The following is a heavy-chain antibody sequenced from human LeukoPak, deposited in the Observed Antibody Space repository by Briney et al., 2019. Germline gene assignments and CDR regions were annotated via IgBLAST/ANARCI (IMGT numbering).Heavy chain of an antibody. CDR2: ISSSSSYI. CDR1: GFTFSSYS. V-gene: IGHV3-21*01. D-gene: IGHD3-9*01. CDR3: ARVDILTGCYFDY. Sequence: GSLRLSCAASGFTFSSYSMNWVRQAPGKGLEWVSSISSSSSYIYYADSVKGRFTISRDNAKNSLYLQMNSLRAEDTAVYYCARVDILTGCYFDYWGQGTLVTVSS. J-gene: IGHJ4*02.